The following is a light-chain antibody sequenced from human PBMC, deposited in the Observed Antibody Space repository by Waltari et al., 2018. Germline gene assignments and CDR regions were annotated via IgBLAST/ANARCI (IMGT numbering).Light chain of an antibody. CDR2: DAS. V-gene: IGKV3-20*01. CDR1: QTVNSKY. Sequence: EIVLTQSPGTLSLSPGERATISCRASQTVNSKYLVWYQQKSAQAPRLLIYDASTRATGIPDRFSGSGSGTGFTLTISRLEPEDFAVYYCQQYGGSPWTFGQGTKVESK. J-gene: IGKJ1*01. CDR3: QQYGGSPWT.